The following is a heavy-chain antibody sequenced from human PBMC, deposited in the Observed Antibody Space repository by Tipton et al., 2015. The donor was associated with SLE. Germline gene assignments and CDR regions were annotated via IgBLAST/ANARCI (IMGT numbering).Heavy chain of an antibody. Sequence: TLSLTCTVSGGSISSGSFYWTWIRQPAGKGLEWIGQIYTSGTSNYNPTNYNPSLKSRATISLDSSKNQFSLNLTSVTASDTALYYCAREGDYNSHLGAFDIWGQGTMVTVST. CDR3: AREGDYNSHLGAFDI. J-gene: IGHJ3*02. CDR2: IYTSGTSNYNPT. D-gene: IGHD3-22*01. CDR1: GGSISSGSFY. V-gene: IGHV4-61*09.